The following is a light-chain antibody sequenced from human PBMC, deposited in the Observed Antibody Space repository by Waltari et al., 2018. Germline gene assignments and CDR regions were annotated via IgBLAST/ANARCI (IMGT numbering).Light chain of an antibody. V-gene: IGKV1-5*03. Sequence: TITCRASQSIITWLAWYQQRPGKAPKVLIYKASSLESGVPSRFSGSGSGTEFSLTISSLQPDDSATYYCQQYKSFPWTFGQGTKVEIK. CDR3: QQYKSFPWT. CDR1: QSIITW. J-gene: IGKJ1*01. CDR2: KAS.